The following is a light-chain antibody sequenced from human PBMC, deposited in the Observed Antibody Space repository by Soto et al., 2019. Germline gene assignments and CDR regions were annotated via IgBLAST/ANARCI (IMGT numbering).Light chain of an antibody. CDR2: GPS. Sequence: EILLTQSPGTLSLSPGERATLSCRASQSVPKNYLAWYQQDPGQAPRLLIYGPSSRATGIPDRFSGSGSGTDFTLTISRLEPEDFAVYYCHQYATSPQTFGQGTKVEMK. V-gene: IGKV3-20*01. CDR3: HQYATSPQT. CDR1: QSVPKNY. J-gene: IGKJ1*01.